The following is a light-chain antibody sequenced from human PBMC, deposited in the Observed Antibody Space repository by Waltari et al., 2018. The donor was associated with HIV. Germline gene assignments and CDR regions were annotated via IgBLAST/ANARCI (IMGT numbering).Light chain of an antibody. CDR2: GNN. Sequence: QSVLTQPPSVSGAPGQRVTISCTGSRSHFGAVYDVPWYQQLPATAPKLLINGNNNRPSGVPDRFSGSKSGTSASLAITGLQAEDEADYYCQSYDSSLRGPYVFGTGTKVTVL. V-gene: IGLV1-40*01. CDR1: RSHFGAVYD. CDR3: QSYDSSLRGPYV. J-gene: IGLJ1*01.